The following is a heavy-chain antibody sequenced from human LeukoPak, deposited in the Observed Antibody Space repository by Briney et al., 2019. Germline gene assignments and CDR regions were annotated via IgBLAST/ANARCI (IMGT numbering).Heavy chain of an antibody. Sequence: PAETLSLTCTVSGYSISSGYYWGWIRQPPGKGLEWIGNIYPTGSTYYNPSLKSRVTISVDTSKNQFSLKVSSVSAADTAVYYCARAYSSSWYWNWFDPWGQGTLVTVSS. D-gene: IGHD6-13*01. CDR3: ARAYSSSWYWNWFDP. CDR2: IYPTGST. CDR1: GYSISSGYY. V-gene: IGHV4-38-2*02. J-gene: IGHJ5*02.